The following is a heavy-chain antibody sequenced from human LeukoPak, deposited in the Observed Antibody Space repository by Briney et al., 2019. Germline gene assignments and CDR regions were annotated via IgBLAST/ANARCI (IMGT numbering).Heavy chain of an antibody. CDR1: GFTFSSYA. V-gene: IGHV3-23*01. CDR2: ISGSGGST. Sequence: PGGSLRLSCAASGFTFSSYAMSWVRQAPGKGLEWVSAISGSGGSTYYADSVKGRLTISRDNSKNTLYLQMNSLRAEDTAVYYCAKDVWFGELLGTFQDDYWGQGTLVTVSS. J-gene: IGHJ4*02. D-gene: IGHD3-10*01. CDR3: AKDVWFGELLGTFQDDY.